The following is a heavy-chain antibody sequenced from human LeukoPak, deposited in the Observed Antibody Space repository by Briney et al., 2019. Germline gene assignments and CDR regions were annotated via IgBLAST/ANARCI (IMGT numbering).Heavy chain of an antibody. CDR1: GFTFTNYW. CDR2: IKQDRSEI. J-gene: IGHJ4*02. Sequence: GGSLRLSCAASGFTFTNYWMSWVRQAPGKGLELVSNIKQDRSEIYYVDSVKGRFTISRDNAKNSLYLQMNSLRAEDTAVYYCARLREIPVFGVVTKSTSYFDYWGQGTLVTVSS. V-gene: IGHV3-7*01. CDR3: ARLREIPVFGVVTKSTSYFDY. D-gene: IGHD3-3*01.